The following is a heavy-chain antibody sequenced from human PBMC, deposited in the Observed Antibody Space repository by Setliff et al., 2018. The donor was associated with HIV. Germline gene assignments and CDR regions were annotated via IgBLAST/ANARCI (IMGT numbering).Heavy chain of an antibody. J-gene: IGHJ4*02. CDR2: VTHSGTT. D-gene: IGHD6-19*01. V-gene: IGHV4-61*10. CDR1: GGSISSGTYY. CDR3: ARGRKKTLAVSGTRYFDF. Sequence: NPSETLSLTCTVSGGSISSGTYYWSWIRQPAGKGLEWIGEVTHSGTTTYDPSLKSRITISVDTSKNQFSLKLTSVTAADMGVYYCARGRKKTLAVSGTRYFDFWGQGTLVTVSS.